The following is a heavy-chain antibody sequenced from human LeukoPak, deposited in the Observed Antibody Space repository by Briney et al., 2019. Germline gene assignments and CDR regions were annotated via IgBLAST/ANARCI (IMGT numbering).Heavy chain of an antibody. CDR1: GFTFSIHV. CDR3: ARGFNYFPY. V-gene: IGHV3-23*01. CDR2: ITSSDGAV. J-gene: IGHJ4*02. Sequence: GGSLRLSCAASGFTFSIHVMSWVRQAPGKGLEWVSIITSSDGAVYYADSVKGRFTISRDNSNNPLYLQMNSLSAKDTAVYYCARGFNYFPYWGQGTLVTVSS.